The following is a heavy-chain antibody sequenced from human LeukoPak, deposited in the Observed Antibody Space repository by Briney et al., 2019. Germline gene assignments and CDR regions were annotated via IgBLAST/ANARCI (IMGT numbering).Heavy chain of an antibody. D-gene: IGHD3-10*01. CDR1: GYTFTSYD. V-gene: IGHV1-69*04. CDR2: IIPILGIA. CDR3: APSGGRFGEFWSR. Sequence: SVKVSCKASGYTFTSYDINWVRQATGQGLEWMGRIIPILGIANYAQKFQGRVTITADKSTSTAYMELSSLRSEDTAVYYCAPSGGRFGEFWSRWGQGTLVTVSS. J-gene: IGHJ1*01.